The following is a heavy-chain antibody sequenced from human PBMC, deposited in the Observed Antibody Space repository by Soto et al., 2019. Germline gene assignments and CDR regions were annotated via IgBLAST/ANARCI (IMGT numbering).Heavy chain of an antibody. CDR2: IYYDGSNK. CDR1: GFTFSSYG. D-gene: IGHD3-22*01. V-gene: IGHV3-33*01. CDR3: ARDSKDDSSGYYAGFDY. Sequence: QVQLVESGGGVVQPGRSLRLSCAVSGFTFSSYGMNWVLQAPGKGLEWVAAIYYDGSNKYYADSVRGRFTISRDKFSNTLYLHMNSLRAEDTAVYYCARDSKDDSSGYYAGFDYWGQGTLVTVS. J-gene: IGHJ4*02.